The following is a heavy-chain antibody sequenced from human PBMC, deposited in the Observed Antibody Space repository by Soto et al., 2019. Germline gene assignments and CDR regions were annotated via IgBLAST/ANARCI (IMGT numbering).Heavy chain of an antibody. CDR2: IYPGDSDT. J-gene: IGHJ5*02. CDR3: ARLGGYCSGGSCYSWFDP. V-gene: IGHV5-51*01. D-gene: IGHD2-15*01. CDR1: GYSFISYW. Sequence: PGESLKISCKGSGYSFISYWIGWVRQMPGKGLEWMGIIYPGDSDTRYSPSFQGQVTISADKSISTAYLQWSSLKASDTAMYYCARLGGYCSGGSCYSWFDPWGQGTLVTVSS.